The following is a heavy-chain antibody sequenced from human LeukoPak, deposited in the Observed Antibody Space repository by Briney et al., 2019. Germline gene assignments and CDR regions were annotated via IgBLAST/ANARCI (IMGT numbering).Heavy chain of an antibody. D-gene: IGHD6-13*01. J-gene: IGHJ4*02. CDR3: ARASAAGTTTPINY. CDR1: GGSISSYY. V-gene: IGHV4-59*08. Sequence: PSETLSLTCTVSGGSISSYYWSWIRQPPGKGLEWIGYIYYSGSTNYNPSLKSRVTISVDTSKNQFSLKLSSVTAADTAVYYCARASAAGTTTPINYWGQGTLVTVSS. CDR2: IYYSGST.